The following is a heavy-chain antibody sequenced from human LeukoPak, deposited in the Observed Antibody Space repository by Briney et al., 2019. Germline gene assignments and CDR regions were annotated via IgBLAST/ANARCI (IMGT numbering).Heavy chain of an antibody. V-gene: IGHV4-59*01. CDR2: IYYSGST. Sequence: SETLSLTCTVSGGSISSYYWSWIRQPPGKGLEWIGHIYYSGSTNYNPSLKSRVTISVDTSKNQFSLKLSSVTAADTAVYYCARGDVWGAFDIWGQGTMVTVSS. J-gene: IGHJ3*02. D-gene: IGHD3-16*01. CDR1: GGSISSYY. CDR3: ARGDVWGAFDI.